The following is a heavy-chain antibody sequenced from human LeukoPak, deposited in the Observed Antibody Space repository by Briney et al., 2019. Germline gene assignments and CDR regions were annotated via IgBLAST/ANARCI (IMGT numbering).Heavy chain of an antibody. CDR3: ARGIGSYGDSGLPFAY. V-gene: IGHV1-18*01. Sequence: APVNVSCKAFGYSFTGYGIGRVRQAPGQEREWMGWISAYNGNTKYAQKFQDRLTMTTDTSTSTAYMELRNLRSDDTAVYYCARGIGSYGDSGLPFAYWGQGTLVTVSS. J-gene: IGHJ4*02. D-gene: IGHD4-17*01. CDR2: ISAYNGNT. CDR1: GYSFTGYG.